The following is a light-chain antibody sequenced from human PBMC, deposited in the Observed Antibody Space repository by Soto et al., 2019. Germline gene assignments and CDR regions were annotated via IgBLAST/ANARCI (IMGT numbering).Light chain of an antibody. Sequence: GEGIPISCTGTSSDVESYNLVSWYQQHPGKAPKLMIYEGTKRPSGVSNRFSGSKSGNAASLTISGLQAEDEADYYCCSYAGGGTFYVFGTGTKVTVL. CDR2: EGT. CDR1: SSDVESYNL. J-gene: IGLJ1*01. CDR3: CSYAGGGTFYV. V-gene: IGLV2-23*03.